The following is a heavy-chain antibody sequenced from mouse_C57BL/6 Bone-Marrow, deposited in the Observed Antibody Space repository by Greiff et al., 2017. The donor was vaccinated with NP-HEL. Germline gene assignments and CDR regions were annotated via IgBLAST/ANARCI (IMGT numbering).Heavy chain of an antibody. CDR3: TLTTVVATPFAY. Sequence: EVHLVESGGGLVQPGGSMKLSCVASGFTFSNYWMNWVRQSPEKGLEWVAQIRLKSDNYATHYAESVKGRFTISRDDSKSSVYLQMNNLRAEDTGIYYCTLTTVVATPFAYWGQGTLVTVSA. CDR2: IRLKSDNYAT. CDR1: GFTFSNYW. J-gene: IGHJ3*01. V-gene: IGHV6-3*01. D-gene: IGHD1-1*01.